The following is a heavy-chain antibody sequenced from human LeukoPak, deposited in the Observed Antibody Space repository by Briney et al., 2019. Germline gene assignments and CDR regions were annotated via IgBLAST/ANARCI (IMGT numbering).Heavy chain of an antibody. CDR1: GGTFSSYA. Sequence: SVKVSCKASGGTFSSYAISWVRQAPGQGLEWMGGIIPILGIANYAQKFQGRVTITADKSTSTAYMEPSSLRSEDTAVYYCARSDCSSTSCYDQYYFDYWGQGTLVTVSS. CDR3: ARSDCSSTSCYDQYYFDY. D-gene: IGHD2-2*01. CDR2: IIPILGIA. V-gene: IGHV1-69*04. J-gene: IGHJ4*02.